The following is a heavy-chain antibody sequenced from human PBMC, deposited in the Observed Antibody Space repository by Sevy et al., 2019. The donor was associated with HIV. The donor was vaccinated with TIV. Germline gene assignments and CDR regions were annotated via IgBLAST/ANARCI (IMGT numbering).Heavy chain of an antibody. CDR3: TRAPPVRSGDDSLNWFDP. Sequence: SETLSLTCTVSGGSISAYYWSWIRQPPGKALEYVGYIYYTGSTNYNPSLKNRVTMSVHTSKNQFSLKLSSVTAADTAVYYCTRAPPVRSGDDSLNWFDPWGPGTLVTVSS. V-gene: IGHV4-59*01. D-gene: IGHD5-12*01. CDR1: GGSISAYY. CDR2: IYYTGST. J-gene: IGHJ5*02.